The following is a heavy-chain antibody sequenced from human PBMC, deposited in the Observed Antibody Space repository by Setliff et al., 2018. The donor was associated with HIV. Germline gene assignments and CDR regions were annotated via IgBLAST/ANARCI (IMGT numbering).Heavy chain of an antibody. Sequence: GGSLRLSCAASGFTLSDHYIDWIRQPPGKGLEWVFGMNTDGSSTRYADSVKGRFTISRDNSKNTLYLQMNSLRGEDTAVYYCAKDSNWEPRHPKFFDSWGQGTLVTVSS. CDR1: GFTLSDHY. J-gene: IGHJ4*02. CDR3: AKDSNWEPRHPKFFDS. V-gene: IGHV3-74*01. CDR2: MNTDGSST. D-gene: IGHD1-26*01.